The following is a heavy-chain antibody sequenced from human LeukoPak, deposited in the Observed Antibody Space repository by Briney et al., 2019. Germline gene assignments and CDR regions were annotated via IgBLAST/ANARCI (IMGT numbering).Heavy chain of an antibody. Sequence: GGSLRLSCAASGFDFSKYTMSWVRQAPGKGLEWVSSISSGSRRIHYADSMRGRFTISRDNAKSSVYLQMHNLRVEDTATYFCARVVLDHFWGRGSLVTVSS. V-gene: IGHV3-21*06. D-gene: IGHD6-6*01. CDR3: ARVVLDHF. CDR1: GFDFSKYT. CDR2: ISSGSRRI. J-gene: IGHJ4*02.